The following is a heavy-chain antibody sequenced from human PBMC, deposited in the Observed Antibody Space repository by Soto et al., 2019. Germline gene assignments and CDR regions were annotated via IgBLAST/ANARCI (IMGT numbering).Heavy chain of an antibody. Sequence: QVQLVQSGAEVKKPGASVKVSCKPSGYSLTNYVMHWVRQAPGQSLEWLGWISPANDNTKYSQKFQGRVTITIDTSASTAYVELSSLRSEDTAVYYCARASGAFDIWGQGTMITVSS. CDR2: ISPANDNT. CDR1: GYSLTNYV. D-gene: IGHD3-3*01. V-gene: IGHV1-3*01. CDR3: ARASGAFDI. J-gene: IGHJ3*02.